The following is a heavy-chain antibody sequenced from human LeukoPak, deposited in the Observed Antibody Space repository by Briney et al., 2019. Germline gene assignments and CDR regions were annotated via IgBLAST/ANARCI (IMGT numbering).Heavy chain of an antibody. V-gene: IGHV3-66*01. Sequence: GGSLRLSCAASGFTVSSNYMSWVRQAPGKGLEWVSVIYSGGSTYYADSVKGRFTISRDNSKNTLYLQMNSLRAEDTAVYYCARDLRYCSGGSCYGYYFDYWGQGTLVTVSS. J-gene: IGHJ4*02. CDR1: GFTVSSNY. CDR3: ARDLRYCSGGSCYGYYFDY. D-gene: IGHD2-15*01. CDR2: IYSGGST.